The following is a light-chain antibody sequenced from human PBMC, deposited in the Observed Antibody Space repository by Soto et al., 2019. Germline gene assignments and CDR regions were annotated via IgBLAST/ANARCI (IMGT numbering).Light chain of an antibody. J-gene: IGKJ4*01. Sequence: EIVLTQSPATLSLSPGARATLSCRASQSVRSYLAWYQHKHGQAPRLLIYDASNRATGIPARFSGSGSGTDFTLTISSLEPEDFAVYYCQQRSNWPLTFGGGTKVEIK. V-gene: IGKV3-11*01. CDR1: QSVRSY. CDR3: QQRSNWPLT. CDR2: DAS.